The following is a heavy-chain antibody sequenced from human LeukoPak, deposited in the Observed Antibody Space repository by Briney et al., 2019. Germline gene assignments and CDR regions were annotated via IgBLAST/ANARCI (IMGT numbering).Heavy chain of an antibody. D-gene: IGHD3-9*01. J-gene: IGHJ6*03. CDR2: IRTQSHGAAT. CDR1: GFTFGDYA. V-gene: IGHV3-49*04. Sequence: PGGSLRLSCTTSGFTFGDYAMSWVRQAPGKGLEWVGFIRTQSHGAATEYGASMKGRFTISRDDSKSIAYLQMNSLKTEDTAVYYCARDPLRYFNWNHYYYYMDVWGKGTTVTISS. CDR3: ARDPLRYFNWNHYYYYMDV.